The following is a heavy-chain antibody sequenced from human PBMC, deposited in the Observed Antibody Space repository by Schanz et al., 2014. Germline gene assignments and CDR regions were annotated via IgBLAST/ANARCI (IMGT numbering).Heavy chain of an antibody. Sequence: PGGSLRLSCAASGFTFSGFWMTWVRQAPGKGLEWVSYVSSSSSYTHYADSVKGRFTISRDNAKNSLYLQMNSLRAEDTAVYYCAKGRFGELSAFDIWGQGTMVTVSS. D-gene: IGHD3-10*01. CDR1: GFTFSGFW. V-gene: IGHV3-11*05. CDR3: AKGRFGELSAFDI. J-gene: IGHJ3*02. CDR2: VSSSSSYT.